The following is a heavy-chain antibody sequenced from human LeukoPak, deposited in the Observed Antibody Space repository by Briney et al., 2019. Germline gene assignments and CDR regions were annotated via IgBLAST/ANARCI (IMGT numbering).Heavy chain of an antibody. J-gene: IGHJ4*02. CDR3: ARGIRGDTAVDY. V-gene: IGHV4-34*01. D-gene: IGHD5-18*01. CDR2: INHSGST. Sequence: PSETLSLTCAVYGGSFSGYYWSWIRQPPGKGLEWIGEINHSGSTNYNPSLKSRVIISVDTSKNQFSLKLSSVTAADTAVYYCARGIRGDTAVDYWGQGTLVTVSS. CDR1: GGSFSGYY.